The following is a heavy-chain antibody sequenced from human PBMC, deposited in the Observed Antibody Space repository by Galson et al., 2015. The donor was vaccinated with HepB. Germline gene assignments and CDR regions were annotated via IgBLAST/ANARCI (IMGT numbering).Heavy chain of an antibody. J-gene: IGHJ5*02. CDR2: ISGSGGST. V-gene: IGHV3-23*01. Sequence: SLRLSCAASGFTFSSYAMSWVRQAPGKGLEWVSAISGSGGSTYYADSVKGRFTISRDNSKNTLYLQVNSLRAEDTAVYYCAKDPEEYYDSSGYYLAGDWFDPWGQGTLVTVSS. CDR1: GFTFSSYA. D-gene: IGHD3-22*01. CDR3: AKDPEEYYDSSGYYLAGDWFDP.